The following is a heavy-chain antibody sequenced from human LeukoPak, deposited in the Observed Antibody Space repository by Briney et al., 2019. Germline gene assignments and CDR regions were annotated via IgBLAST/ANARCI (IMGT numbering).Heavy chain of an antibody. CDR2: IIPNFGTA. CDR3: ARSVEWGGRYPNYYYYMDV. CDR1: GGTFSSYA. J-gene: IGHJ6*03. V-gene: IGHV1-69*13. Sequence: ASVKVSCKASGGTFSSYAISWVRQAPGQGLEWMGGIIPNFGTANYAQKFQGRVTITADESTSTAYMELSSLRSEDTAVYYCARSVEWGGRYPNYYYYMDVWGEGTTVTVSS. D-gene: IGHD1-26*01.